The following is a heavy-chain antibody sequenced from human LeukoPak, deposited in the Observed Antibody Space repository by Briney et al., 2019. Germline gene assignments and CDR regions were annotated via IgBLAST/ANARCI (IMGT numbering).Heavy chain of an antibody. CDR3: ARAPGTTGTTFYFYYYYMDV. D-gene: IGHD1-1*01. V-gene: IGHV1-69*06. CDR2: IIPTFGTA. CDR1: GGTFSSYA. Sequence: GASVKVSCKASGGTFSSYAISWVRQAPGQGLEWMGGIIPTFGTANYAQKFQGRVTITADKSTSTAYMELSSLRSEDTAVYYCARAPGTTGTTFYFYYYYMDVWGKGTTVTVSS. J-gene: IGHJ6*03.